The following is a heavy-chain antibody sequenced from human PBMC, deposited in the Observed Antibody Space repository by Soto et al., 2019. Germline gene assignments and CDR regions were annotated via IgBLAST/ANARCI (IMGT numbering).Heavy chain of an antibody. V-gene: IGHV1-69*06. CDR1: GGTFSSYA. CDR3: ARDSNTPHPNYYYGMYV. D-gene: IGHD2-2*02. J-gene: IGHJ6*02. Sequence: QVQLVQSGAEVKKPGSSVKVSCKASGGTFSSYAISWVRQAPGQGLEWMGGIIPIFGTANYAQKFQGRVTITADKSTSTAYMELSSLRSEDTAVYYCARDSNTPHPNYYYGMYVWGQGTTVTVSS. CDR2: IIPIFGTA.